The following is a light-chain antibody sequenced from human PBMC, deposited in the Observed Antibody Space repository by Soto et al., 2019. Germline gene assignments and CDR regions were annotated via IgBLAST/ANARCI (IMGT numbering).Light chain of an antibody. CDR2: EVS. CDR1: SSDAGAYNY. CDR3: SSYTSTNTLV. V-gene: IGLV2-14*01. Sequence: QSALTQPASVSGSPGQSITISCTGTSSDAGAYNYVSWHQQHPGKAPKVLIYEVSHRPSGVSNRFSASKSGNTASLTISGLQAEDEADYYCSSYTSTNTLVFGGGTKLTVL. J-gene: IGLJ3*02.